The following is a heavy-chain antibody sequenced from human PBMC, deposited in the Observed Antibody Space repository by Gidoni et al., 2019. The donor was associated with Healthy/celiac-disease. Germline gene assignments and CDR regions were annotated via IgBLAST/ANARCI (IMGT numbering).Heavy chain of an antibody. D-gene: IGHD2-2*01. CDR3: ASSIETIPAAKLSYAFDI. J-gene: IGHJ3*02. CDR2: INPSGGST. CDR1: GYTFTSYY. V-gene: IGHV1-46*01. Sequence: QVQLVQSGAEVKKPGASGEGSCRASGYTFTSYYMPWVRQAPGQGLEWMGIINPSGGSTSYAQQFQGRVTMTRDTSTSTVYMELSSLRSEDTAVYYCASSIETIPAAKLSYAFDIWGQGTMVTVSS.